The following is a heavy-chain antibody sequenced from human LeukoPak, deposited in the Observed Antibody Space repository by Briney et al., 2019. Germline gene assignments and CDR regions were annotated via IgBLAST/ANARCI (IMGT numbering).Heavy chain of an antibody. Sequence: PGGSLRLSCAASGFTFSSYGMHWVRQAPGKGLEWVAFIRFDGSNKYYADSVKGRFTISRDNSKKTLYLQMNGLRAEDTAVYYCAKGNCGGDCYTYYYFYMDVWGKGTTVTVYS. CDR2: IRFDGSNK. V-gene: IGHV3-30*02. D-gene: IGHD2-21*02. CDR1: GFTFSSYG. CDR3: AKGNCGGDCYTYYYFYMDV. J-gene: IGHJ6*03.